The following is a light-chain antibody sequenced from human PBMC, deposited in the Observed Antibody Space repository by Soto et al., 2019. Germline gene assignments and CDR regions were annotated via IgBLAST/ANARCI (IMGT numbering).Light chain of an antibody. CDR1: SSDVGTYNL. CDR2: EDI. CDR3: SSYTSSSTQV. V-gene: IGLV2-14*02. J-gene: IGLJ1*01. Sequence: QSFLTQPASVSASPGQSITISCTGASSDVGTYNLVSWYQHHPDKAPKLMIYEDIKRPSAVSNRFSGSKSGNTASLTISGLQAEDEADYYCSSYTSSSTQVFGTGTKVTVL.